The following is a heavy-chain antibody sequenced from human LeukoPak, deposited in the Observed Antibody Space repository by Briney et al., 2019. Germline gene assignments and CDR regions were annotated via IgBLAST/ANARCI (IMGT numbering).Heavy chain of an antibody. D-gene: IGHD5-24*01. Sequence: PSETLSLTCTVSGGSISSYYWSWIRQPPGKGLEWIGYIYYSGSTNYNPSLKSRVTISVDTSKNQFSLKLSSVTAADTAVYYCARVGMATKISHFDYWGQGTLVTVSS. CDR3: ARVGMATKISHFDY. J-gene: IGHJ4*02. CDR1: GGSISSYY. V-gene: IGHV4-59*01. CDR2: IYYSGST.